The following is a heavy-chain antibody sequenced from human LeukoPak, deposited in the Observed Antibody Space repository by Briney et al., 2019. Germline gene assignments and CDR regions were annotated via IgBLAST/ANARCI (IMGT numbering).Heavy chain of an antibody. J-gene: IGHJ4*02. CDR3: AREMSHHEAHDY. Sequence: PGGSLRLSCVASGFAFSGSWMSWVRQAPGNGLEWVANIKQDGSEKYYVDSVKGRFTISRDNAKNSLDLQMNSLRAEDTAVYYCAREMSHHEAHDYWGQGTLVTVSS. CDR1: GFAFSGSW. D-gene: IGHD1-14*01. V-gene: IGHV3-7*04. CDR2: IKQDGSEK.